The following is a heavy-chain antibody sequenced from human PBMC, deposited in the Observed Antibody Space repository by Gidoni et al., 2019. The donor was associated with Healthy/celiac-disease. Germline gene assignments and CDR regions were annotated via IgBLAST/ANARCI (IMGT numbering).Heavy chain of an antibody. CDR3: ARDLGGDYVMDWFDP. V-gene: IGHV4-4*02. J-gene: IGHJ5*02. CDR1: GGSISSSNW. D-gene: IGHD4-17*01. CDR2: IYHSGST. Sequence: QVQLQESGPGLVKPSGTLSLTCAVSGGSISSSNWWSWVSQPQGKGMEWIGEIYHSGSTNYTPSLKSRVTISVDKSKNQFSLKLSSVTAADTAVYYCARDLGGDYVMDWFDPWGQGTLVTVSS.